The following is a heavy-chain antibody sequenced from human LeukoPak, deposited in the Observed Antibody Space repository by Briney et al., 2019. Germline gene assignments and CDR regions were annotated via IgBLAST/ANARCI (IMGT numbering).Heavy chain of an antibody. Sequence: PGGSLRLSCAASGFSFSSYWTSWVRQAPGKGLEWVANIKQDGSEKYYVDSVKGRFTISRDNAKNSLYLQMNSLRAEDTAVYYCARGSYYWGQGTLVTVSS. CDR3: ARGSYY. V-gene: IGHV3-7*03. CDR2: IKQDGSEK. CDR1: GFSFSSYW. J-gene: IGHJ4*02. D-gene: IGHD2-15*01.